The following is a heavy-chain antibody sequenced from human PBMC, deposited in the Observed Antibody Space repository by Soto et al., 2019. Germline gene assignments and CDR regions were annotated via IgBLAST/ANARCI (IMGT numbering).Heavy chain of an antibody. CDR3: ARGGTVVTPFGSPKNWFDP. CDR1: GGYVSNGSYY. J-gene: IGHJ5*02. CDR2: ISYSGST. V-gene: IGHV4-61*01. D-gene: IGHD2-21*02. Sequence: XVTLSLTCTVSGGYVSNGSYYWNWIRQPPGKGLEWIGYISYSGSTNYNPSLKSRVTISVDTSKNQCSLKLSSVTAADTAVYYCARGGTVVTPFGSPKNWFDPWGQGTLVTV.